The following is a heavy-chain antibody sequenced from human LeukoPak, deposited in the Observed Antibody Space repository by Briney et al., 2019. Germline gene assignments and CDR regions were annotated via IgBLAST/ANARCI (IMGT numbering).Heavy chain of an antibody. CDR3: ARFRRNSHSSGYYYYYDY. J-gene: IGHJ4*02. D-gene: IGHD3-22*01. V-gene: IGHV3-21*01. CDR1: GYTFSSFS. CDR2: ISIRSNYI. Sequence: PGGSLSLSCVASGYTFSSFSINWVRQAPGKGLEWVSSISIRSNYIYYADSVRGRFSISRDDARNSLYLQMDSLRGDDTAVYYCARFRRNSHSSGYYYYYDYWGQGTLVTVSS.